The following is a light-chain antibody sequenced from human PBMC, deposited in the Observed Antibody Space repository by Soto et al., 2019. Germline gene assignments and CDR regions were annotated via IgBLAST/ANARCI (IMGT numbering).Light chain of an antibody. J-gene: IGKJ5*01. Sequence: EIVLTQSPATLSLSPGERATLSCRASQSVGSFLAWYQQKPGQAPRLLIYDTSIRATCIPARFSGSGSGTDFTLTISSLEPEDFAVYYCQQRNNWPPTFTFGQGTRLEIK. CDR2: DTS. V-gene: IGKV3-11*01. CDR1: QSVGSF. CDR3: QQRNNWPPTFT.